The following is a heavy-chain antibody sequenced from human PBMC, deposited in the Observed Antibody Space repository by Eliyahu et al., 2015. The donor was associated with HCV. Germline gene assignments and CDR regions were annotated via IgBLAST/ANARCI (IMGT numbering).Heavy chain of an antibody. V-gene: IGHV5-51*01. D-gene: IGHD4-23*01. J-gene: IGHJ4*02. CDR2: IYPGDSDT. CDR1: GXSFTSYW. CDR3: ARADYGGNPACFRY. Sequence: EVQLVQSGAEVKKPGESLKISCQGSGXSFTSYWIGWXCHMCRKGPEWMGIIYPGDSDTTYSPSFQGQVTISADKSISTAFLQWSSLKASDTAMYYCARADYGGNPACFRYWGQGTLVTVSS.